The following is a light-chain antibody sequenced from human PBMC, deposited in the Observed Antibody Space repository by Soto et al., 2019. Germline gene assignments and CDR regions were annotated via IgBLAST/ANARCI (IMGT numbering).Light chain of an antibody. J-gene: IGKJ1*01. CDR1: QSVSSD. V-gene: IGKV3-15*01. Sequence: EIVMTQSPATLSVSPGERATLSCRASQSVSSDLAWYHQKPGQAPRLLIYSASTRATGIPARFSGSGSGTECTLTINSLQSEDFAVYYGQQYNNWPRTFGQGTKVEIK. CDR3: QQYNNWPRT. CDR2: SAS.